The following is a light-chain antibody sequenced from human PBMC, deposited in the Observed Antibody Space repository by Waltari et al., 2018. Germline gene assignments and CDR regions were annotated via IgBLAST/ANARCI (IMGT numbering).Light chain of an antibody. CDR3: QAWDNFTVA. Sequence: SYELTQPPSVSVSPGQTASISCSGDELGDKYACWYRQKPGQSPVLGLYQDTKRPSGIPEGFSGSNAGITATLTIRGTQPVDEADYYCQAWDNFTVAFGGGTKLSVL. V-gene: IGLV3-1*01. CDR2: QDT. J-gene: IGLJ2*01. CDR1: ELGDKY.